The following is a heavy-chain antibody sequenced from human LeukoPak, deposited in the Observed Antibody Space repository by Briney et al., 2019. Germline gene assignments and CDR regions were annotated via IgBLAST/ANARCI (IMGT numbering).Heavy chain of an antibody. D-gene: IGHD2-15*01. CDR1: GFTFSSYA. CDR3: AKQRSEVVVAATNY. J-gene: IGHJ4*02. V-gene: IGHV3-23*01. CDR2: ITGGGDTT. Sequence: GGSLRLSCAASGFTFSSYAMTWVRQSPGKGLEWVSSITGGGDTTYYADSVRGRFTISRDNSKNTLSLQTNSLRAEDTAVYYCAKQRSEVVVAATNYWGQGTLVTVSS.